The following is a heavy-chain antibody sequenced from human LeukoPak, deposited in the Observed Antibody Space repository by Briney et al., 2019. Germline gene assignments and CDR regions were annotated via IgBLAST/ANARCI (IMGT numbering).Heavy chain of an antibody. CDR1: GYTFTSYD. Sequence: ASVKVSXKATGYTFTSYDINWMRQATGQGLEWMGWMNPNSGNTGYAQKFQGRVTMTRNTSISTAYMELSSLRSEDTAVYYCARDRTYDFWSGYYTGENWFDPWGQGTLVTVSS. J-gene: IGHJ5*02. V-gene: IGHV1-8*01. CDR3: ARDRTYDFWSGYYTGENWFDP. D-gene: IGHD3-3*01. CDR2: MNPNSGNT.